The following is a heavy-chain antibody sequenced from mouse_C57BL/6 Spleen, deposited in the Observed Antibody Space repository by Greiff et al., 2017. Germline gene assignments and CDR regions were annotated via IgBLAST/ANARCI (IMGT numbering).Heavy chain of an antibody. Sequence: VQLQQSVAELVRPGASVKLSCTASGFNIKNTYMHWVKQRPEQGLEWIGRIDPANGNTKYAPKFQGKATITADTSSNTAYLQLSSLTSEDTAIYYCARSPPLSGSSYERDYWGQGTTLTVSS. J-gene: IGHJ2*01. D-gene: IGHD1-1*01. CDR3: ARSPPLSGSSYERDY. CDR2: IDPANGNT. V-gene: IGHV14-3*01. CDR1: GFNIKNTY.